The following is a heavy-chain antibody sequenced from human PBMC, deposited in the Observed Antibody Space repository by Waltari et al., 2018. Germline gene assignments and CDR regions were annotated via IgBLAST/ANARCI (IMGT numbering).Heavy chain of an antibody. J-gene: IGHJ5*02. CDR2: INTNTGNP. CDR3: ARDQDNIVVVTTPFDP. D-gene: IGHD2-21*02. Sequence: QVQLVQSGAEVKKPGSSVKVSCKASGGTFSSYAISWVRQAPGQGLEWMGWINTNTGNPTYAQGFTGRFVFSLDTSVSTAYLQISSLKAEDTAVYYCARDQDNIVVVTTPFDPWGQGTLVTVSS. V-gene: IGHV7-4-1*02. CDR1: GGTFSSYA.